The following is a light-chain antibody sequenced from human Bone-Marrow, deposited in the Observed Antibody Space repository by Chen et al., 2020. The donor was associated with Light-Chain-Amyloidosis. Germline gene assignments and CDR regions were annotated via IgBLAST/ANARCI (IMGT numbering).Light chain of an antibody. CDR1: QTISSNY. CDR3: QQYGTSPVT. J-gene: IGKJ4*01. CDR2: GSS. Sequence: EIVLTQSPGTLSLSPGEGANLSCRASQTISSNYLTWYQQKVGQAPRLLIYGSSSRATGIPDRCTGTGYGRYLTLTINRLVPEDFAMYYCQQYGTSPVTFGGGSKVEI. V-gene: IGKV3-20*01.